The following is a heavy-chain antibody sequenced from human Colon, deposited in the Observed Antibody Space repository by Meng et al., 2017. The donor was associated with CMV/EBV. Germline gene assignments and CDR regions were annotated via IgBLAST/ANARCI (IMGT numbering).Heavy chain of an antibody. Sequence: GESLKISCAASGFSFSSYGMHWARQAPGKGLEWMGWINPNNGETLYAQDFQGRVTMTRDTSINTYYMELSGLTSDDTAVYYCARGKRAQFLVGGWFDPWGQGTLVTVSS. V-gene: IGHV1-2*02. CDR2: INPNNGET. D-gene: IGHD3-10*01. CDR3: ARGKRAQFLVGGWFDP. CDR1: GFSFSSYG. J-gene: IGHJ5*02.